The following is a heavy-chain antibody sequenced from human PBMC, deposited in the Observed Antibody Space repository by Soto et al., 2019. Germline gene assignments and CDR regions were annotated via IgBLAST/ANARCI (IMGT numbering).Heavy chain of an antibody. CDR2: ISATGAST. CDR3: AKPRSQWHASGDFDY. CDR1: GFTFSTYA. V-gene: IGHV3-23*01. Sequence: EVQLLESGGGLIQPGGSLRLSCAASGFTFSTYAMSWVRQAPGKGLEWVSTISATGASTYYAESVKGRFTVSRDDSKNTLFLHINSLRVEDTALYYCAKPRSQWHASGDFDYWGQGTLVTVSS. J-gene: IGHJ4*02. D-gene: IGHD6-19*01.